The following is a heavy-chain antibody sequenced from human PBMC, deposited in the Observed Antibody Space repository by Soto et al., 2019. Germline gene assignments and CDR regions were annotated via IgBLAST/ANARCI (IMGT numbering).Heavy chain of an antibody. CDR2: IIPFLGLA. V-gene: IGHV1-69*04. Sequence: SVKVSCKASGGTFSSYTFSWVRQAPGQGLEWMGRIIPFLGLADYAQTFQGRVTITADKSTSTAYMELSSLRSEDTAMYYCARDHYYDSSGPFDYWGQGTLVTVSS. CDR1: GGTFSSYT. J-gene: IGHJ4*02. D-gene: IGHD3-22*01. CDR3: ARDHYYDSSGPFDY.